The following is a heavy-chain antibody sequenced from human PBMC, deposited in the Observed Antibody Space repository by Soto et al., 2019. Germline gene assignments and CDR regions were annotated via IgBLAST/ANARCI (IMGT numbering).Heavy chain of an antibody. CDR1: CGSFSGYY. CDR3: ARTSQLGDWFDP. J-gene: IGHJ5*02. D-gene: IGHD2-2*01. V-gene: IGHV4-34*01. Sequence: SETLSLTCAVYCGSFSGYYWTWIRQPPGTGLEWIGEINHSGSTNYNPSLKSRVTISVDRSKNQFSLKLSSVTAADTAVYYCARTSQLGDWFDPWGQGTLVTVS. CDR2: INHSGST.